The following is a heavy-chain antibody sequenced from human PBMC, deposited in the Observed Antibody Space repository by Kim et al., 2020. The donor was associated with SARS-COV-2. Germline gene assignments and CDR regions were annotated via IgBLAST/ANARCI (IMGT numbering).Heavy chain of an antibody. V-gene: IGHV3-23*01. J-gene: IGHJ4*02. CDR3: AKDPSGWDPIDY. Sequence: YYADSLKGRLTISRDNSKSTLYLQMNSLRAEDTAVYYCAKDPSGWDPIDYWGQGTLVTVSS. D-gene: IGHD6-19*01.